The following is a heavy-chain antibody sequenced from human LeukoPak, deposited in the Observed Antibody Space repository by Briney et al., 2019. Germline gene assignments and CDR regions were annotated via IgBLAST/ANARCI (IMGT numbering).Heavy chain of an antibody. CDR1: GFTLRSYV. J-gene: IGHJ4*02. Sequence: GGSLRLSCVASGFTLRSYVMNWVRQTPGKGLEWVSSISGSGDSTFYADSVKGRFSISRDNSKNTLYLQVNGLRTEDTAVYYCAKGPIPGFDYWGQGALVTVSS. CDR2: ISGSGDST. V-gene: IGHV3-23*01. CDR3: AKGPIPGFDY.